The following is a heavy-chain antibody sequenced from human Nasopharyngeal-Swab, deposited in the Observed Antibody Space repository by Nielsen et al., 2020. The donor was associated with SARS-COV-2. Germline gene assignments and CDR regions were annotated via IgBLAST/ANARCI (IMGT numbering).Heavy chain of an antibody. Sequence: GESLKISCAASGFTFSSYEMNWVRQAPGKGLERVSYISSSGSTIYYADSVKGRFTISRDNAKNSLYLQMNSLRAEDTAVYYCARVGYGDCGWRGNYYYGMDVWGQGTTVTVSS. CDR1: GFTFSSYE. CDR3: ARVGYGDCGWRGNYYYGMDV. CDR2: ISSSGSTI. J-gene: IGHJ6*02. V-gene: IGHV3-48*03. D-gene: IGHD4-17*01.